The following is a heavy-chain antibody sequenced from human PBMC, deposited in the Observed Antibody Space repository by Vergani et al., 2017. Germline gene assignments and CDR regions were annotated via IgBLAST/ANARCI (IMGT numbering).Heavy chain of an antibody. J-gene: IGHJ3*01. CDR2: INNNGGST. Sequence: QLLESGGGLIQPVGSLRLSCAASGFTFNSYAMTWVWQAPGKGLEWVSGINNNGGSTYYADSVKGRFTISRDNSKNTLYLQMTDLRAEDTATYYCAKVCGSTSCPYGGGAFDVWGHGTMVTVSS. D-gene: IGHD2-2*01. CDR1: GFTFNSYA. CDR3: AKVCGSTSCPYGGGAFDV. V-gene: IGHV3-23*01.